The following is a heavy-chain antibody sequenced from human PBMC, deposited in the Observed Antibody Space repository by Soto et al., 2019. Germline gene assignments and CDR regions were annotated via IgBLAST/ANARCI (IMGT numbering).Heavy chain of an antibody. CDR3: ARNVACPGVSGSWGAFDI. J-gene: IGHJ3*02. CDR2: IFSSGST. Sequence: QVQLQESGPGLVKPSETLSLICTVSGGSISNYFWDWIRQPAGKGLEWIGRIFSSGSTNYNAYLKSRVTTSVDTSKNQVSLKLTSMTAADTAVYYCARNVACPGVSGSWGAFDIWGQGTMVTVSS. D-gene: IGHD5-12*01. CDR1: GGSISNYF. V-gene: IGHV4-4*07.